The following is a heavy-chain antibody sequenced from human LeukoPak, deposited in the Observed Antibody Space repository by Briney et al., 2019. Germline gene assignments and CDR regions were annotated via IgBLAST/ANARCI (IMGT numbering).Heavy chain of an antibody. D-gene: IGHD3-22*01. CDR1: GYTFTGYY. CDR2: INPNSGGT. CDR3: ASIYSSGYETDY. Sequence: ASVKVSCKASGYTFTGYYMHWVRQAPGQGLEWMGWINPNSGGTNYAQKFQGRVTMTRDTSISTAYMELSRLRSDDTAEYYCASIYSSGYETDYWGQGTLVTVSS. J-gene: IGHJ4*02. V-gene: IGHV1-2*02.